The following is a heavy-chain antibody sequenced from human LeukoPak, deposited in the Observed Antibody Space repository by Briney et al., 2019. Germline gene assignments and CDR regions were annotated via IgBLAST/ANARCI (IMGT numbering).Heavy chain of an antibody. V-gene: IGHV3-48*01. D-gene: IGHD6-19*01. J-gene: IGHJ4*02. CDR3: ARILDSAWGELGY. Sequence: GGSLRLSCEASGFTFTTYSMTWVRQAPGKGLEWVSIISSGSSAIFSADSVKGRFTISRDNSKNALYLQMNSLRAEDTAVYYCARILDSAWGELGYWGQGTLVTVSS. CDR1: GFTFTTYS. CDR2: ISSGSSAI.